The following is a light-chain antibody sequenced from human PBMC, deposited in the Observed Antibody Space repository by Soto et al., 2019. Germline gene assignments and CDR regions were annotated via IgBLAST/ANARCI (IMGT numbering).Light chain of an antibody. Sequence: LRMTPFPSTLSESVVVTVAITDRASQTISSWLAWYQQKPGKAPKLLIYRASTLKSGVPSRFSGSGSGTEFTLTISSLQPDDFATYYCQHYNSYSGAFGQGTKVDIK. J-gene: IGKJ1*01. V-gene: IGKV1-5*03. CDR3: QHYNSYSGA. CDR2: RAS. CDR1: QTISSW.